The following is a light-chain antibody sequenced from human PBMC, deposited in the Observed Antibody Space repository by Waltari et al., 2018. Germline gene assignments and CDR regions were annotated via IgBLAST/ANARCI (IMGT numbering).Light chain of an antibody. Sequence: MTQSPSSLSASVGDRVTITCRASQNIVGYLNWYQQKPGKAPNLLIYAASSLQSGVPSRFSGSGSGKDFTLTISSLQPEDFATYYCQQSYSTLSWTFGQGTRVEV. J-gene: IGKJ1*01. CDR3: QQSYSTLSWT. CDR2: AAS. V-gene: IGKV1-39*01. CDR1: QNIVGY.